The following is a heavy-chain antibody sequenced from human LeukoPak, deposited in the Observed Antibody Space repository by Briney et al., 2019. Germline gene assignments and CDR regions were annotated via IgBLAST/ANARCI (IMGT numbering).Heavy chain of an antibody. V-gene: IGHV1-18*01. CDR3: ARTPEIVGANHYFDY. CDR2: ISAYNGNT. CDR1: GYTFTSYG. J-gene: IGHJ4*02. Sequence: ASVKVSCKASGYTFTSYGISWVRRAPGQGLEWMGWISAYNGNTNYAQKLQGRVTMTTDTSTSTAYMELRSLRSDDTAVYYCARTPEIVGANHYFDYWGQGTLVTVSS. D-gene: IGHD1-26*01.